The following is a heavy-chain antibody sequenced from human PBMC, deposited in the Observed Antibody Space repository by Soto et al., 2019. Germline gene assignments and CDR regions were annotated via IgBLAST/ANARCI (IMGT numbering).Heavy chain of an antibody. CDR3: AGLDANGY. V-gene: IGHV3-7*01. CDR2: ISKDGSAK. J-gene: IGHJ4*02. CDR1: GFSLSNNW. D-gene: IGHD3-16*01. Sequence: EVQLVESGGGLVQPGGSLRLSCAASGFSLSNNWMTWVRQAPGKGLEWVANISKDGSAKHYVDSVKGRFTISRDSAKNSLYLEMNSLRDDDTAVYFCAGLDANGYWGQGTLVTVSS.